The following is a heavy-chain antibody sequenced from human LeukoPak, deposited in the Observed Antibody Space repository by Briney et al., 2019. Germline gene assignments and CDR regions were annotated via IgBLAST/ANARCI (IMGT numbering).Heavy chain of an antibody. D-gene: IGHD2-8*02. CDR3: ARDFSGGYAI. V-gene: IGHV1-69*13. CDR1: GGTLSSYA. Sequence: ASVKVSCKASGGTLSSYAISWVRQAPGQGLEWMGGIIPIFGTANYAQKFQGRVTITADESTSTAYMELSSLRSEDTAVYYCARDFSGGYAIWGQGTMVTVSS. J-gene: IGHJ3*02. CDR2: IIPIFGTA.